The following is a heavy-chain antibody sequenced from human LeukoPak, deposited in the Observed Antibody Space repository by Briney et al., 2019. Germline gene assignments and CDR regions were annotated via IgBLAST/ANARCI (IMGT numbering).Heavy chain of an antibody. J-gene: IGHJ4*02. CDR1: GYTFTGYY. CDR3: ARRADCSSTSCYNPSQIFFDY. Sequence: ASVKVSCKASGYTFTGYYMHWVRQAPGQGLEWMGWINPNSGGTNYAQKFQGRVTMTRDTSISTAYMELSRLRSDDTAVYYCARRADCSSTSCYNPSQIFFDYWGQGTLVTVSS. D-gene: IGHD2-2*02. CDR2: INPNSGGT. V-gene: IGHV1-2*02.